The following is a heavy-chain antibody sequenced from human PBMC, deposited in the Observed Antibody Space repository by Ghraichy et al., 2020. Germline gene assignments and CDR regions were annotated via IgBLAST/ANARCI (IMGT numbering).Heavy chain of an antibody. Sequence: SETLSLTCAVYGGSFSGYYWSWIRQPPGKGLEWIGEINHSGSTNYNPSLKSRVTISVDTSKNQFSLKLSSVTAADTAVYYCARGPLIDYWGQGTLVTVSS. J-gene: IGHJ4*02. V-gene: IGHV4-34*01. CDR3: ARGPLIDY. CDR2: INHSGST. CDR1: GGSFSGYY.